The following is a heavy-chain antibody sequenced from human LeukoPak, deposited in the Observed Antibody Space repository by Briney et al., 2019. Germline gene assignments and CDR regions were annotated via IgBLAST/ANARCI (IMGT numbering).Heavy chain of an antibody. Sequence: PGGSLRLSCAASGFTFSNYWMGWVRQDPGKGLEWVSIIYSGGSTYYADSVKGRFTISRDNSKNTLYLQMNSLRTEDTAVYYCVRTLVAEGGDWFDPWGQGTLVTVSS. CDR3: VRTLVAEGGDWFDP. V-gene: IGHV3-53*01. CDR1: GFTFSNYW. CDR2: IYSGGST. J-gene: IGHJ5*02. D-gene: IGHD6-25*01.